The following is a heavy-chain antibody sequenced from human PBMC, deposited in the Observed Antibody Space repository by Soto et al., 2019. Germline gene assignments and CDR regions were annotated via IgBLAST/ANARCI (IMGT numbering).Heavy chain of an antibody. J-gene: IGHJ4*02. CDR1: GFTFSSYA. CDR2: ISYDGSNK. D-gene: IGHD6-19*01. CDR3: ARVDIAVAGGAYYFDY. V-gene: IGHV3-30-3*01. Sequence: QVQMVESGGGVVQPGRSLRLSCAASGFTFSSYAMHWVRQAPGKGLEWVAVISYDGSNKYYADSVKGRFTISRDNSKNTLYLQMNSLRAEDTAVYYCARVDIAVAGGAYYFDYWCQGTLVTVSS.